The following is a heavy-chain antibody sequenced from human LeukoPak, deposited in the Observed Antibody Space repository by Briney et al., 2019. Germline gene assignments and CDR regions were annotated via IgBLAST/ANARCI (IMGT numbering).Heavy chain of an antibody. Sequence: ASVKVSSTVSGYTLSALSMHWVRHAPGKGLEWRGGFDPEDGETTYAQQFQGRVTITEDTSTDTAYMELSSLRSEDTAVYYCAPHYCDSSGYPNIFDYWGQGPLVTVSS. CDR2: FDPEDGET. CDR3: APHYCDSSGYPNIFDY. V-gene: IGHV1-24*01. D-gene: IGHD3-22*01. J-gene: IGHJ4*02. CDR1: GYTLSALS.